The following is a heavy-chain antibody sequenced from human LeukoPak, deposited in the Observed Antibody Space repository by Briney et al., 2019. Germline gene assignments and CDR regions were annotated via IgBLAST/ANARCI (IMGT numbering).Heavy chain of an antibody. D-gene: IGHD4-17*01. Sequence: SETLSLTCTVSGGSVSSSSYYWGWIRQPPGKGLEWIGSIYHSGSTYYNPSLKIRVTISVDTSKNQFSLKLRSVTAADTAVYYCARVSVTTETDWFDPWGQGTLVTVSS. CDR3: ARVSVTTETDWFDP. CDR1: GGSVSSSSYY. CDR2: IYHSGST. J-gene: IGHJ5*02. V-gene: IGHV4-39*07.